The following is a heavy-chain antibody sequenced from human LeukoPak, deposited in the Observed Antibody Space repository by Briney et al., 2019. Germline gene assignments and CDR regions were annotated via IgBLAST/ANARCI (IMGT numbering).Heavy chain of an antibody. V-gene: IGHV4-59*01. CDR3: ARVVVVAATPSFFDY. Sequence: SETLSLTCTVSGGSISSYYWSWIRQPPGKGLEWIGYIYYSGSTNYNPSLESRVTISVDTSKNQFSLKLSSVTAADTAVYYCARVVVVAATPSFFDYWGQGTLVTVSS. D-gene: IGHD2-15*01. CDR2: IYYSGST. J-gene: IGHJ4*02. CDR1: GGSISSYY.